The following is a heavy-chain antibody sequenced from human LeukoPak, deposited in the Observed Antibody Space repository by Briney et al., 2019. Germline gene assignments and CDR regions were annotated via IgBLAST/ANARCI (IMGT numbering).Heavy chain of an antibody. CDR1: GFTFSSYW. D-gene: IGHD6-19*01. J-gene: IGHJ4*02. CDR3: ARVNSGWSHFDY. V-gene: IGHV3-74*01. Sequence: GGSLRLSCAASGFTFSSYWMHWVRQAPGMGLVWVSHINSDGSSTTYADSVKGRFTISRDNAKNTLYLQMNSLRAEDAAVYYCARVNSGWSHFDYWGQGTLVTVSS. CDR2: INSDGSST.